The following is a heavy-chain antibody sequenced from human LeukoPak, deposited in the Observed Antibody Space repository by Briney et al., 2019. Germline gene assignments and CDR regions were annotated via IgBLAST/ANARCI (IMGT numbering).Heavy chain of an antibody. CDR2: IYYSWST. CDR1: GGSLSTYY. J-gene: IGHJ6*02. D-gene: IGHD6-13*01. Sequence: PSETLSLTCNVSGGSLSTYYWSWIRQPPGKGLEWIGYIYYSWSTSYNPSLKSRVSMSIDTSKNLFSLILTSVTAADTAVYYCARDNGQELDRKWYYYGMDVWGQGATVTVSS. V-gene: IGHV4-59*01. CDR3: ARDNGQELDRKWYYYGMDV.